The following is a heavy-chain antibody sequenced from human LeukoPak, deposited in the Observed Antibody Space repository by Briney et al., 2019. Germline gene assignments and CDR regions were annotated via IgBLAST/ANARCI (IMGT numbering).Heavy chain of an antibody. V-gene: IGHV3-74*03. D-gene: IGHD5-24*01. J-gene: IGHJ3*02. CDR3: AGEGVGRWLTPHI. CDR1: GFTFSTYC. CDR2: INSDGSSI. Sequence: QSAGTLRLSCAAAGFTFSTYCMHWVRQAPGKGLVWVSRINSDGSSITYADSVKGRFTISRDNAKNTLYLQMNSLRPEDTAVYYCAGEGVGRWLTPHIWGQGTMVTVSS.